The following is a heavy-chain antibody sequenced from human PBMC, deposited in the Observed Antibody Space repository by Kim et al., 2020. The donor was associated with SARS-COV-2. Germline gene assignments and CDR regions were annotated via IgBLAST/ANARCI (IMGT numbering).Heavy chain of an antibody. Sequence: DSVKGRFTISRDKSKNTLYLQMNSLRAEDTAVYYCAKDHANGVYSSDSDYWGQGTLVTVSS. J-gene: IGHJ4*02. CDR3: AKDHANGVYSSDSDY. D-gene: IGHD2-8*01. V-gene: IGHV3-23*01.